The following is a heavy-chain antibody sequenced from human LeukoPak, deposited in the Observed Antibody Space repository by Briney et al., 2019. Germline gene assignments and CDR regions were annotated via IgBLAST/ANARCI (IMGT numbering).Heavy chain of an antibody. V-gene: IGHV3-NL1*01. CDR3: ARRWDSSGPIDY. J-gene: IGHJ4*01. D-gene: IGHD3-22*01. Sequence: GGSLRLSCAASGFTFLSYSMNWVRQAPGKGLEWVSGILGLGGASRTYYADSVKGRSTISRDNSKNTVFLQMNSLRFEDTALYFCARRWDSSGPIDYWGQGTLVSVSS. CDR2: ILGLGGASRT. CDR1: GFTFLSYS.